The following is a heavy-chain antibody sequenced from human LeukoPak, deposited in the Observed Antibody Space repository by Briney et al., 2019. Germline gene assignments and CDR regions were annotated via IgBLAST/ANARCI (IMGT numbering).Heavy chain of an antibody. J-gene: IGHJ5*02. D-gene: IGHD3-10*01. CDR3: ARGPQITMVRGRIPS. V-gene: IGHV7-4-1*02. CDR2: INTNTGNP. Sequence: GASVKVSCKASGYTFTSYAMNWVRQAPGQGLEWMGWINTNTGNPTYAQGFTGRFVFSLDTSVSTAYLQISSLKAEDTAVYYCARGPQITMVRGRIPSWGQGTLVTVSS. CDR1: GYTFTSYA.